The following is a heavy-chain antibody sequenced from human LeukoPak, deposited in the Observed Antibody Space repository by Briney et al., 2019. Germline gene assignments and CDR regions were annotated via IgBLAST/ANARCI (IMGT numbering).Heavy chain of an antibody. V-gene: IGHV3-30*02. D-gene: IGHD6-19*01. J-gene: IGHJ2*01. CDR2: IRYDGSNK. Sequence: QSGGSLRLSCAASGFTFSSYGMHWVRQAPGKGLEWVAFIRYDGSNKYYADSVKGRFTISRDTSKKTLYLQMNSLRPEDTAVYYCARGGSGVIWYFDLWGRGTLVTVSS. CDR1: GFTFSSYG. CDR3: ARGGSGVIWYFDL.